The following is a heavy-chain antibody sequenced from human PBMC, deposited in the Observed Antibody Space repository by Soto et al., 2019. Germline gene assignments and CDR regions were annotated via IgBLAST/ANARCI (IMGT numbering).Heavy chain of an antibody. V-gene: IGHV3-33*01. CDR3: ARGGAGVAVAGTYYYYYGMDV. CDR2: IWYDGSNK. D-gene: IGHD6-19*01. Sequence: GSLRLSCAASGFTFSSYGMHWVRQAPGKGLEWVAVIWYDGSNKYYADSVKGRFTISRDNSKNTLYLQMNSLRAEDTAVYYCARGGAGVAVAGTYYYYYGMDVWGQGTTVTVSS. CDR1: GFTFSSYG. J-gene: IGHJ6*02.